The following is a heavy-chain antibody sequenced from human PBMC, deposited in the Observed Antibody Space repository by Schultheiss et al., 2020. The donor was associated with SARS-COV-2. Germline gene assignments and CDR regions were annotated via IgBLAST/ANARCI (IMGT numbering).Heavy chain of an antibody. CDR1: GGTFSSYA. CDR3: ARGFARYAVDY. CDR2: INPNSGGT. Sequence: ASVKVSCKASGGTFSSYAISWVRQAPGQGLEWMGWINPNSGGTNYAQKFQGRVTMTRDTSISTAYMELSRLRSEDTAVYYCARGFARYAVDYWGQGTLVTVSS. D-gene: IGHD2-2*01. V-gene: IGHV1-2*02. J-gene: IGHJ4*02.